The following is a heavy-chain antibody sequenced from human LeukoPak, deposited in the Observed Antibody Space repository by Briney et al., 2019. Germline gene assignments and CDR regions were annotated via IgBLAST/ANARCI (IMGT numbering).Heavy chain of an antibody. D-gene: IGHD2-2*02. Sequence: SETLSLTCTVSGYSITSGYNWARIRQPPGKVLEWIGSIYHSGSAYYNPSLKSRVTISVDTSKNQFSLKLSSVTAADTAVYYCVRYCSSTTCYTRAVDYWGQGTLVTVSS. V-gene: IGHV4-38-2*02. CDR1: GYSITSGYN. J-gene: IGHJ4*02. CDR2: IYHSGSA. CDR3: VRYCSSTTCYTRAVDY.